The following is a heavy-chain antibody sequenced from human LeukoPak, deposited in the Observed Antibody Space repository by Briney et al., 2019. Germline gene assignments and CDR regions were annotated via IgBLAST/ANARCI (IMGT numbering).Heavy chain of an antibody. CDR1: GGSISSYY. CDR3: ARAASIYYDIWSGSPFDP. D-gene: IGHD3-3*01. CDR2: IYYSGST. Sequence: SETLSLTCTVSGGSISSYYWNWIRQPPRKGLEWIGYIYYSGSTNYNPSLKSRLSISLDTSKNQFSLRLTSVTPADTAVYYCARAASIYYDIWSGSPFDPWGQGTLVTVSS. J-gene: IGHJ5*02. V-gene: IGHV4-59*01.